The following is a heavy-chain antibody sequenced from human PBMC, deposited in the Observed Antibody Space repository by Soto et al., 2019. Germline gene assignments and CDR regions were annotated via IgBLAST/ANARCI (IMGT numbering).Heavy chain of an antibody. Sequence: EVQLVESGGGLVKPGGSLRLSCAASGFTFSSYFMNWVRQAPGKGLEWVSSISTSSTYIYYADSMKSRFTISRDNAKNSLYLQMDSLGAEDTAVYFCARAGTLWFGGSYYWGQGALVTGSS. CDR1: GFTFSSYF. D-gene: IGHD3-10*01. J-gene: IGHJ4*02. CDR3: ARAGTLWFGGSYY. CDR2: ISTSSTYI. V-gene: IGHV3-21*01.